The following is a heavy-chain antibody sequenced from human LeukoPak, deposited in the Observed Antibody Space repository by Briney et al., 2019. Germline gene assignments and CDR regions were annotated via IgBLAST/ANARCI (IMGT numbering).Heavy chain of an antibody. CDR2: IKQDGSEK. CDR3: ATVRSNYYYYYMDV. V-gene: IGHV3-7*01. CDR1: GFTFSSDR. Sequence: GGSLRLSCAASGFTFSSDRMHLGRQAPGKGLGRVANIKQDGSEKYYVDSVKGRFTISRENAKNSLYLQMNSLRAEDTAVYYCATVRSNYYYYYMDVWAKGTTVTVSS. J-gene: IGHJ6*03. D-gene: IGHD1-14*01.